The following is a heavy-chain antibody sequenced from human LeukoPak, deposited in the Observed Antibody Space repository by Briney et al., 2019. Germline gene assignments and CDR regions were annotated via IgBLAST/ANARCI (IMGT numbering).Heavy chain of an antibody. CDR3: ARDLSWGRPTY. J-gene: IGHJ4*02. D-gene: IGHD3-16*01. CDR2: IKQDGSEK. CDR1: GFTFSIYW. Sequence: PGGSLRLSCAASGFTFSIYWMSWVRQAPGKGLEWVANIKQDGSEKYYVDSVKGRFTISRDNAKNSLYLQMNSLRAEDTAVYYCARDLSWGRPTYWGQGTLVTVSS. V-gene: IGHV3-7*03.